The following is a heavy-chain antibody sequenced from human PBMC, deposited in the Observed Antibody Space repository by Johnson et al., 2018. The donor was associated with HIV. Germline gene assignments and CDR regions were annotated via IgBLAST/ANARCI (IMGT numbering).Heavy chain of an antibody. CDR1: GFTFSNFG. CDR3: ARTLWFRELLGAFDI. V-gene: IGHV3-30*02. J-gene: IGHJ3*02. CDR2: IRYDGTNK. Sequence: VQLVESGGGVVQPGGSLRLSCAASGFTFSNFGMHWVRQAPGKGLEWVTFIRYDGTNKYYADSVRGRFTISRDNSKNTLYLQMNSLRAEDTAVYYCARTLWFRELLGAFDIWGQGTMVTVSS. D-gene: IGHD3-10*01.